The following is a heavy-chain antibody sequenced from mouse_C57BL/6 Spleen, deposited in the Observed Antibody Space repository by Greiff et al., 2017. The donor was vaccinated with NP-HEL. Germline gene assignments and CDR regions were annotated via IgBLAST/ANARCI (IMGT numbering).Heavy chain of an antibody. J-gene: IGHJ2*01. CDR2: ISSGGDYI. CDR1: GFTFSSYA. Sequence: EVKLVESGEGLVKPGGSLKLSCAASGFTFSSYAMSWVRQTPEKRLEWVAYISSGGDYIYYADTVKGRFTISRDNARNTLYLQMSSLKSEDTAMYYCTRGGGNHYFDYWGQGTTLTVSS. V-gene: IGHV5-9-1*02. CDR3: TRGGGNHYFDY. D-gene: IGHD1-1*02.